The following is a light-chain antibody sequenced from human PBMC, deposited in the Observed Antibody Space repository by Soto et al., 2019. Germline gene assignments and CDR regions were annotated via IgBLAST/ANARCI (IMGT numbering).Light chain of an antibody. CDR2: DVS. V-gene: IGLV2-11*01. J-gene: IGLJ2*01. CDR1: SSDVGGYNY. CDR3: CSYAGSYLVV. Sequence: QSVLTQPPSASGSPGQSVTISCTGTSSDVGGYNYVSWYQQHPGKAPKLMIYDVSKRPSGVPDRFSGSKSGNTASLTISGLQAEDEADYYCCSYAGSYLVVFGGGTKLTVL.